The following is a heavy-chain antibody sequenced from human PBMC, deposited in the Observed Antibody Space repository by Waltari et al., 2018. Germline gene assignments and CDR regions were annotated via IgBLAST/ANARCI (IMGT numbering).Heavy chain of an antibody. V-gene: IGHV4-30-4*08. D-gene: IGHD3-10*01. J-gene: IGHJ3*02. CDR3: ARAPGLLGIADAFDI. CDR1: GGSISSGDYN. CDR2: IYDSGST. Sequence: QVQLQESGPGLVKPSQTLSLTCTVSGGSISSGDYNWSWIRPPPGKGLEWIGYIYDSGSTYSTPSLQSRVTISVDTSKNQFSLKLSSVTAADTAVYYCARAPGLLGIADAFDIWGQGTMVTVSS.